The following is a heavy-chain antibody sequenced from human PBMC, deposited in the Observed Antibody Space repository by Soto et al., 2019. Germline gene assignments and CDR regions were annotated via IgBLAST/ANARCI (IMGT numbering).Heavy chain of an antibody. CDR2: INPNNGNT. V-gene: IGHV1-8*01. D-gene: IGHD1-7*01. CDR1: GYSFTTYD. CDR3: ARTSSGTREGFDP. J-gene: IGHJ5*02. Sequence: GASVKFSCKASGYSFTTYDINWVRQATGQGLEWMGWINPNNGNTGYAQKFQGRVTLTRTTSISTAYMELSSLRSDDTAVYYCARTSSGTREGFDPWGQGTLVTVSS.